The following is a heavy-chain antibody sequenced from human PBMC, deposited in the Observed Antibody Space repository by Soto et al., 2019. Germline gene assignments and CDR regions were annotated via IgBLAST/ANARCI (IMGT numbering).Heavy chain of an antibody. CDR1: GFTFSSHA. V-gene: IGHV3-64D*06. CDR3: VKVIYDSGWYGFYFDY. D-gene: IGHD6-19*01. Sequence: ETLSLSCSASGFTFSSHAMHWVRQAPGQGLEYLSAISRKGDNTYYADYVKGRFTISRDNSKNTLYFQMTSLRTEDTGVYYCVKVIYDSGWYGFYFDYWGQGTLVTVSS. CDR2: ISRKGDNT. J-gene: IGHJ4*02.